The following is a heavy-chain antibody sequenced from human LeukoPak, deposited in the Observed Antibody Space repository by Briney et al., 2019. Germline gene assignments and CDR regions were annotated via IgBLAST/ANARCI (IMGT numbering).Heavy chain of an antibody. CDR3: ARGGYDILTGLGYYYMDV. J-gene: IGHJ6*03. D-gene: IGHD3-9*01. CDR1: GFTFSSYD. V-gene: IGHV3-13*01. CDR2: IGTAGDT. Sequence: GGSLRLSCAASGFTFSSYDMHWVRQATGKGLEWVSAIGTAGDTYYLGSVKGRFTISRENAKNSLYLQMNSLRAGDTAVYYCARGGYDILTGLGYYYMDVWGKGTTVTISS.